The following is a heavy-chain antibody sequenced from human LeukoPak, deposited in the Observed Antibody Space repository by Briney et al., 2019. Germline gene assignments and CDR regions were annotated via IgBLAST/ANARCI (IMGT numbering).Heavy chain of an antibody. CDR1: GGSISSGDYY. CDR2: IYYSGST. J-gene: IGHJ3*02. D-gene: IGHD2-21*01. Sequence: KPSETLSLTCTVSGGSISSGDYYWSWIRQPPGKGLEWIGYIYYSGSTYYNPSLKSRVTISVDTSKNQFSLKLSSVTAADTAVYYCARHIPTLGGNAFDIWGQGTMVTVSS. CDR3: ARHIPTLGGNAFDI. V-gene: IGHV4-30-4*02.